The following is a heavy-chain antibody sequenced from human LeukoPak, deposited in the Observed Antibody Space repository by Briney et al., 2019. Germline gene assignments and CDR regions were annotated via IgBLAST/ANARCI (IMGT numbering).Heavy chain of an antibody. CDR3: STTPLVSAAYFDY. Sequence: GGSLRLSCAASGFTFSNYAMSWVRQAPGKGLEWVSGIRGSGSSTYNPDSVKGRFTISRDNSKNTLYLQMNSLRAEDTAVYYCSTTPLVSAAYFDYWGQGTLVTVSS. J-gene: IGHJ4*02. CDR2: IRGSGSST. V-gene: IGHV3-23*01. CDR1: GFTFSNYA. D-gene: IGHD6-13*01.